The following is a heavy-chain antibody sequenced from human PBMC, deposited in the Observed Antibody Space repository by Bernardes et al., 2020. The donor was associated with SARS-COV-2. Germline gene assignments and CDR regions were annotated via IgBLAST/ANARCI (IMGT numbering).Heavy chain of an antibody. J-gene: IGHJ2*01. V-gene: IGHV3-73*01. CDR3: TRDGDAYISDWYFDL. D-gene: IGHD2-2*01. CDR2: IRSETNSYAT. CDR1: GFTLSGSA. Sequence: GGSLRLSCAASGFTLSGSAMHWVRQASGKGLEWVGRIRSETNSYATAYAASVKGRFTISRDDSKNTVYLQMNSLKTEDTAVYYCTRDGDAYISDWYFDLWGRGTLVTVSS.